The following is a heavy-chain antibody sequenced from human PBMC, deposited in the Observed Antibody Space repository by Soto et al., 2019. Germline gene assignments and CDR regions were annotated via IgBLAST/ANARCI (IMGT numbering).Heavy chain of an antibody. V-gene: IGHV3-7*01. Sequence: GGSLRLSCAAAGFTFSSYWMSWVRQAPGKGLEWVANIKQDGSEIYSVDSVKGRFTISRDNAKNSLYLQMNSLRAEDTAVYYCARVLYYYYYMDVWGKGTTVTVSS. CDR2: IKQDGSEI. CDR1: GFTFSSYW. CDR3: ARVLYYYYYMDV. J-gene: IGHJ6*03.